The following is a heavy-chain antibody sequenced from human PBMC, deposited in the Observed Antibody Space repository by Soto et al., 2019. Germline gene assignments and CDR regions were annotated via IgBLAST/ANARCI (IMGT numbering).Heavy chain of an antibody. J-gene: IGHJ4*02. CDR1: GGTFSSYT. V-gene: IGHV1-69*02. D-gene: IGHD6-19*01. Sequence: GASVKVSCKASGGTFSSYTISRARQAPGQGLEWMGRIIPILGIANYAQKFQGRVTITADKSTSTAYMELSSLRSEDTAVYYCARATAIAVAGPVDYWGQGTLVTVSS. CDR2: IIPILGIA. CDR3: ARATAIAVAGPVDY.